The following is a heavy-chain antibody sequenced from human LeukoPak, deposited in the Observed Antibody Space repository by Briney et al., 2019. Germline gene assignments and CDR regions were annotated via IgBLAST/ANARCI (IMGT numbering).Heavy chain of an antibody. CDR3: AKDTRSPYYYDSSGYSPLAFDY. J-gene: IGHJ4*02. D-gene: IGHD3-22*01. CDR2: ISGSGGST. Sequence: PGGSLRPSCAASGFTFSSYAMSWVRQAPGKGLEWVSAISGSGGSTYYADSVKGRFTISRDNSKNTLYLQMNSLRAEDTAVYYCAKDTRSPYYYDSSGYSPLAFDYWGQGTLVTVSS. V-gene: IGHV3-23*01. CDR1: GFTFSSYA.